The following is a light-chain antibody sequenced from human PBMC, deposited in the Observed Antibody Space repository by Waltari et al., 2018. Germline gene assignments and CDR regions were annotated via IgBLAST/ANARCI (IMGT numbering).Light chain of an antibody. CDR3: QHLNSYPPLT. CDR2: GAS. J-gene: IGKJ4*01. Sequence: DIQLTQSPSFLSASIGDRVTITCRASQGISVAWYQQKPGEAPKLLIYGASTLQSGVPSRFSGNGSGTESTLTISSLQPEDFATYYCQHLNSYPPLTFGGGTKVEIK. V-gene: IGKV1-9*01. CDR1: QGIS.